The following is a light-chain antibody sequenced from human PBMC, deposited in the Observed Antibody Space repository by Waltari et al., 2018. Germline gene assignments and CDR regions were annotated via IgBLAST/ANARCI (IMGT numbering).Light chain of an antibody. CDR1: SSTIGAGYD. V-gene: IGLV1-40*01. CDR3: QSYDSGHLV. CDR2: LNT. J-gene: IGLJ2*01. Sequence: QSVLTQPPSVSGAPGQRVTISCTGISSTIGAGYDVHWYQQLPGTAPNLLIYLNTHRPSGVPDRFSGSRSGTSASLAITGLQAEDEADYYCQSYDSGHLVFGGGTKLTVL.